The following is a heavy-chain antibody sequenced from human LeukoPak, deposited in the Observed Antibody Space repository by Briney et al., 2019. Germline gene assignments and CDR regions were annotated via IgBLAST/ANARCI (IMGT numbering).Heavy chain of an antibody. CDR3: ARASYGDYIHYYYYYMDV. CDR2: ISSSSSTI. V-gene: IGHV3-48*01. D-gene: IGHD4-17*01. CDR1: GFTFSNYG. Sequence: PGGSLRLSCAASGFTFSNYGMNWVRQAPGKGLEWVSYISSSSSTIYYADSVKGRFTISRDNAKNSLYLQMNSLRAEDTAVYYCARASYGDYIHYYYYYMDVWGKGTTVTVSS. J-gene: IGHJ6*03.